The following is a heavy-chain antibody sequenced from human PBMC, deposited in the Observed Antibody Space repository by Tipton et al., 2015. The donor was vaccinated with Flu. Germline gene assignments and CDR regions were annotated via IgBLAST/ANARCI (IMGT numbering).Heavy chain of an antibody. V-gene: IGHV4-59*08. CDR3: ARHSQILPYRAQGYFDF. Sequence: TLSLTCTVSGGSISRYYWSWIRQAPGKGLEWIAYINYSGSTNNNPSLKSRVTISVDTSKNQFSLKRTSVTAADTAVYYCARHSQILPYRAQGYFDFWGQGTLVTVSS. J-gene: IGHJ4*02. CDR1: GGSISRYY. CDR2: INYSGST. D-gene: IGHD1-26*01.